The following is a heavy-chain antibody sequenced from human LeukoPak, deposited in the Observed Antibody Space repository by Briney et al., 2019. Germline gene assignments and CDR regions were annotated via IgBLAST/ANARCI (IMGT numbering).Heavy chain of an antibody. CDR1: GFAFSSYG. CDR2: IRSDGSNK. D-gene: IGHD3-22*01. Sequence: GVSLRLSCAPSGFAFSSYGMHWVRQAPGKGLEWVAFIRSDGSNKYYADSVKGRFTISRDNSKNTLCLQMNSLRAEDTAVYYCAKDPGSDSSASPHFGSWGQGTLVTVSS. V-gene: IGHV3-30*02. J-gene: IGHJ4*02. CDR3: AKDPGSDSSASPHFGS.